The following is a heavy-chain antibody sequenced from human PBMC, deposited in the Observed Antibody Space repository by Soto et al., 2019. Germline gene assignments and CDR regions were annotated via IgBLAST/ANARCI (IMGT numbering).Heavy chain of an antibody. CDR2: MYNTGST. D-gene: IGHD2-21*02. Sequence: SETLSLTCTVSGGSISRYYWSWIRQPPGKGLEWIGYMYNTGSTVYNPPFKSRVTISVDTSKNQFSLKLNSVTAADKAVYYCARDLWGYCGTDCYPLDVWGQGTTVTVSS. CDR1: GGSISRYY. J-gene: IGHJ6*02. CDR3: ARDLWGYCGTDCYPLDV. V-gene: IGHV4-59*01.